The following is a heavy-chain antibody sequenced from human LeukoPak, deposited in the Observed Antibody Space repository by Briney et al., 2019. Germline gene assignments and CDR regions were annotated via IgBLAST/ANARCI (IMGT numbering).Heavy chain of an antibody. CDR2: MIPIFGTG. J-gene: IGHJ6*03. Sequence: GASVKVSCKASGGTFSTYAISWVRQAPGQGLEWMGGMIPIFGTGNYAQKFQGRVPITADESTSTAYMELSSLRSEDTAVYFCARTPRTYYYYMDVWGKGTTVTISS. V-gene: IGHV1-69*13. CDR1: GGTFSTYA. D-gene: IGHD2-15*01. CDR3: ARTPRTYYYYMDV.